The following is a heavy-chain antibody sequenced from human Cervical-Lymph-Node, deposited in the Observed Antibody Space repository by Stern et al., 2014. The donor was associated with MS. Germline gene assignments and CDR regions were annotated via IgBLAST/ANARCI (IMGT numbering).Heavy chain of an antibody. D-gene: IGHD2-15*01. CDR2: IIPIIATS. CDR3: ATVVAAPRIFRH. J-gene: IGHJ1*01. Sequence: QVQLVQSGAEMRKPGSSVKVSCKASGGTFSSYAINWVRQAPGQGLEYMGGIIPIIATSYYAQKFQGRVTITADEFTGTAYMDLSSLRSEDTAVYYCATVVAAPRIFRHWGQGTLVTVSS. V-gene: IGHV1-69*01. CDR1: GGTFSSYA.